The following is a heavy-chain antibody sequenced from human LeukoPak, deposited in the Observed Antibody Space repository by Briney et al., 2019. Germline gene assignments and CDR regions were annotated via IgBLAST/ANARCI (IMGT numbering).Heavy chain of an antibody. V-gene: IGHV3-11*04. CDR1: GFTFSDYY. CDR2: ISSSSNTV. D-gene: IGHD1-26*01. CDR3: ARRAMGATSFDY. J-gene: IGHJ4*02. Sequence: PGGSLRLSCAASGFTFSDYYMTWVRQAPGKGLEWLSYISSSSNTVYYADSVKGRLTVSRDNANNSLYVQMTNLRAEDTAVYYGARRAMGATSFDYWGQGTLVTVSS.